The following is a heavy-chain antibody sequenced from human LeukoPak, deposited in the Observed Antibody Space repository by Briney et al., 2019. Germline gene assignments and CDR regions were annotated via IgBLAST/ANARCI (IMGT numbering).Heavy chain of an antibody. CDR1: GFTFSSYW. J-gene: IGHJ2*01. CDR3: ARDYSWSKTSCLRIRYFDL. CDR2: IKQDGSEK. Sequence: PGGSLRLSCAASGFTFSSYWMSWVRQAPGKGLEWVANIKQDGSEKYYVDSVKGRFTISRDNAKKSLYLQMNSLRAEDTTVYCCARDYSWSKTSCLRIRYFDLWGRGTLVTVSS. V-gene: IGHV3-7*01. D-gene: IGHD2-2*01.